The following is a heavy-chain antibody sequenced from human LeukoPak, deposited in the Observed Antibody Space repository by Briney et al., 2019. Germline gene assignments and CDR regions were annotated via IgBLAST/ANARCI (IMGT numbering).Heavy chain of an antibody. D-gene: IGHD3-10*01. CDR2: INHSGST. CDR3: ARLRVRGHYMDV. J-gene: IGHJ6*03. CDR1: GGSFSGYY. Sequence: SETLSLTCAVYGGSFSGYYWSWIRQPPGKGLEWIGEINHSGSTNYNPSLKSRVTISVDTSKNQFSLKLSSVTAADTAVYYCARLRVRGHYMDVWGKGTTATISS. V-gene: IGHV4-34*01.